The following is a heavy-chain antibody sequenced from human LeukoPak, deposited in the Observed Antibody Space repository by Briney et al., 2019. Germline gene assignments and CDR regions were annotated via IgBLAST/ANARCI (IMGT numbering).Heavy chain of an antibody. D-gene: IGHD3-10*01. CDR1: GFTFSSYG. CDR2: IRYDGSNK. Sequence: GGSLRLSCAASGFTFSSYGMHWVRQAPGKGLEWVAFIRYDGSNKYYADSVKGRFTISRDNAKNSLYLQMNSLRAEDTAVYYCAREAMVRGVIPYWGQGTLVTVSS. J-gene: IGHJ4*02. CDR3: AREAMVRGVIPY. V-gene: IGHV3-30*02.